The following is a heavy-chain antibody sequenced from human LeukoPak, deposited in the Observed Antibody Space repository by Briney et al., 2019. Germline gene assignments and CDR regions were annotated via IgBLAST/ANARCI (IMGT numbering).Heavy chain of an antibody. CDR1: GFTFSSYG. V-gene: IGHV3-23*01. J-gene: IGHJ4*02. CDR2: LSASGGHT. Sequence: GGSLRLSCGASGFTFSSYGMGWVRQAPGQGLEWVSALSASGGHTYYADSVKGWFTISRDNSKNTLYLQMNSLRAEDTAMYYCAKERGNALPFDYWGQGTLVTVSS. D-gene: IGHD1-1*01. CDR3: AKERGNALPFDY.